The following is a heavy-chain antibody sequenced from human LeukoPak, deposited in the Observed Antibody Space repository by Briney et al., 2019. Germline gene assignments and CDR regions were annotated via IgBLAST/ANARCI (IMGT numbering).Heavy chain of an antibody. Sequence: SETLSLTCTVSGGSISSYYWSWIRQPPGKGLEWIGYIYYSGSTNYNPSLKSRVTISVDTSKNQFSLKLSSVTAADTAVYYCASGYCSGGSCYYYMDVWGKGTTVTLSS. J-gene: IGHJ6*03. CDR1: GGSISSYY. CDR2: IYYSGST. D-gene: IGHD2-15*01. CDR3: ASGYCSGGSCYYYMDV. V-gene: IGHV4-59*01.